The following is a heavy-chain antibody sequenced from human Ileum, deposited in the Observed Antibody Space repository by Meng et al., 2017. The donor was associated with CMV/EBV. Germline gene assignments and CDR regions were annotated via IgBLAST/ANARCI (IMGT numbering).Heavy chain of an antibody. CDR1: NSAFSDYY. V-gene: IGHV4-34*01. CDR2: INNRGST. Sequence: QGQLQQWGAGQLKPSETLSLVCAVHNSAFSDYYWTWIRQPPGKGLEWIGEINNRGSTNYNPSLKSRVTISIDTSRNQFSLKLTSMTAADTAVYYCARASPQRRFLSYWGQGTLVTVSS. D-gene: IGHD3-3*01. J-gene: IGHJ4*02. CDR3: ARASPQRRFLSY.